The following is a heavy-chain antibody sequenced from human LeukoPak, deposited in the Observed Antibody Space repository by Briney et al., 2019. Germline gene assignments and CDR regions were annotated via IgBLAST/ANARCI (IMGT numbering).Heavy chain of an antibody. D-gene: IGHD2-15*01. V-gene: IGHV3-7*02. CDR2: IKEDGSEK. CDR3: ARVVVGVTNRFDP. J-gene: IGHJ5*02. Sequence: PGGSLRLSCAVSGFTFRSYWMSWVRQAPGKGLEWVANIKEDGSEKYYVDSVKGRFTISRDNTKNSLYLQMNSLRAEDTAVYYCARVVVGVTNRFDPWGQGTLVIVSS. CDR1: GFTFRSYW.